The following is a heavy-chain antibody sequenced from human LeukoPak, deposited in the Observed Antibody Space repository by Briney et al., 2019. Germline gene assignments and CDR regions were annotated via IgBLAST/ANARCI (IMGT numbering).Heavy chain of an antibody. CDR1: GFTFSSYA. V-gene: IGHV3-64*01. Sequence: PGGSLRLSCAASGFTFSSYAMHWVRQAPGKGLEYVSAISSNGGSTYYANSVKGRFTISRDNSKNTLYLQMGSLRAEDMAVYYCARVNSVYYYYYMDVWGKGTTVTVSS. D-gene: IGHD2/OR15-2a*01. CDR3: ARVNSVYYYYYMDV. J-gene: IGHJ6*03. CDR2: ISSNGGST.